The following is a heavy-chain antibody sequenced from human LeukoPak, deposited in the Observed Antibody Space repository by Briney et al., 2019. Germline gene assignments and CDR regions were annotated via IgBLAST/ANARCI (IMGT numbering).Heavy chain of an antibody. V-gene: IGHV4-34*01. Sequence: SETLSLTCAVHGGSFSGYHWNWIRQSPEKGREWIGEINDRGHTNYNPSLKSRVTISVDTSKKQFSLRLSSVTAADTAVYYCARDPTTVVTLPYYFDFWGEGTMVGVPS. CDR1: GGSFSGYH. CDR2: INDRGHT. J-gene: IGHJ4*02. D-gene: IGHD4-23*01. CDR3: ARDPTTVVTLPYYFDF.